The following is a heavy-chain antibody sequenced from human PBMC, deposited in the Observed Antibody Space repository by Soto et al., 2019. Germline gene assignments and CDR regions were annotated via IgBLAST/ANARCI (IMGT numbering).Heavy chain of an antibody. J-gene: IGHJ6*02. V-gene: IGHV3-53*01. CDR2: IYSGGVT. CDR1: VFTVKNYQ. Sequence: WWSLRLSCSASVFTVKNYQMNWFRQAPGKGLEWVSVIYSGGVTYYPDSVKGRFTTIRDTSKNTVYLQMNSLRADDTAMYYCARDPSTTGYYGLDVWGQGTTVTVSS. CDR3: ARDPSTTGYYGLDV.